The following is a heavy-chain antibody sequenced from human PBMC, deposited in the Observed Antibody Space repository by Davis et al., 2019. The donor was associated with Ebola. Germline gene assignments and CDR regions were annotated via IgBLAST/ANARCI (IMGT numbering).Heavy chain of an antibody. Sequence: LSLTCAASGLTFSDSYMGWLRQSPGKGLEWLSYISHSSSYTNYADSVKGRFTISRDNAKNSVYLQLNSLRVDDTAVYYCATHQTSAAWNYFDHWGQGTLVTVSS. CDR2: ISHSSSYT. J-gene: IGHJ4*02. D-gene: IGHD2-2*01. CDR3: ATHQTSAAWNYFDH. CDR1: GLTFSDSY. V-gene: IGHV3-11*06.